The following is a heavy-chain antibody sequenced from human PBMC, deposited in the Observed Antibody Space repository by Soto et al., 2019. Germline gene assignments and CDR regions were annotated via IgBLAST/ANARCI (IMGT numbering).Heavy chain of an antibody. J-gene: IGHJ6*02. V-gene: IGHV4-31*03. CDR1: GGSSSSGDDY. CDR3: ARESGYCSSTRCYDYYYGMDV. D-gene: IGHD2-2*03. CDR2: IYYSGST. Sequence: PSETQSLTCTVSGGSSSSGDDYCSWIRQHPGRGLEWIGHIYYSGSTYYNSSLESRVTISIDTSKNQFSLNLSSVTAADTAVYYCARESGYCSSTRCYDYYYGMDVWGQGTTVTVSS.